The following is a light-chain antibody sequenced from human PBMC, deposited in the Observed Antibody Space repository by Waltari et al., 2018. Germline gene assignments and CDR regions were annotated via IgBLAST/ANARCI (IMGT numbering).Light chain of an antibody. V-gene: IGKV1-5*01. CDR3: QQYRSDSPT. Sequence: DIQLTQSPSTLSASIGDKVTITCRASRSGDTWLAWYQQRPGTPPKFLIYDASSLENGVPSRFSGSGSGTEFTLSITSLQPDDFATYYCQQYRSDSPTFGQGTKVEMK. CDR2: DAS. J-gene: IGKJ1*01. CDR1: RSGDTW.